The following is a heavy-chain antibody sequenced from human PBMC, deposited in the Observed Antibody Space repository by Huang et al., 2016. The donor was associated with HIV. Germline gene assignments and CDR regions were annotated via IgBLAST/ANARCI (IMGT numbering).Heavy chain of an antibody. CDR2: VNTKPGKP. CDR1: GYTFTTYC. J-gene: IGHJ4*02. CDR3: ARYRLTGTFLDS. Sequence: QVQLVQSGSELRKPGASVKVSCKASGYTFTTYCLIWVRQAPRQGLEWMGRVNTKPGKPTSAQGFTGRFVFSLDTTVSTAYLQISSLKTDDTAKYFCARYRLTGTFLDSWGQGTQVTVSS. V-gene: IGHV7-4-1*02. D-gene: IGHD3-9*01.